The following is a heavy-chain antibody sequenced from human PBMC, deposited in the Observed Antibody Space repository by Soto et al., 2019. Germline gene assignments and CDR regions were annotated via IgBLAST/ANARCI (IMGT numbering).Heavy chain of an antibody. CDR1: GFTFSDYY. Sequence: QVQLVDSGGGLVKPGGSLRLSCAASGFTFSDYYMSWIRQAPGKGLEWVSYISSSGSTIYYAVSVKGRFTIYRDNAKNSLYLQMNSLRAEDTAVYYCSREGGYCSSTSCLDYWGQGTLVTVSS. D-gene: IGHD2-2*01. CDR3: SREGGYCSSTSCLDY. J-gene: IGHJ4*02. CDR2: ISSSGSTI. V-gene: IGHV3-11*01.